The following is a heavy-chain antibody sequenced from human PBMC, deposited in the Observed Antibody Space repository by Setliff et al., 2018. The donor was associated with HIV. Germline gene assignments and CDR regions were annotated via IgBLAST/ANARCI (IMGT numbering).Heavy chain of an antibody. CDR1: GGSFSTSSYF. V-gene: IGHV4-39*01. CDR3: TRQGRGDPGLATTRLDY. D-gene: IGHD3-16*01. Sequence: SETLSLTCTVSGGSFSTSSYFWGWFRQSPGKGLEWIGNIYYTGFTYSSPSLKSRVIMSIDTSKRQFSLILTSVIASDTAVYYCTRQGRGDPGLATTRLDYWGQGKLVTVSS. CDR2: IYYTGFT. J-gene: IGHJ4*02.